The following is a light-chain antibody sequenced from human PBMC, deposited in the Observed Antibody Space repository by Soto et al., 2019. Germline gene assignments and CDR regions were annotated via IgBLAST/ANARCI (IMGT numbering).Light chain of an antibody. J-gene: IGLJ1*01. V-gene: IGLV2-8*01. CDR2: EVV. Sequence: QSALTKPPSASGSPGQSVTISCTGTKNDIGVYDFVSWYQHHPGKAPRLIIYEVVQRPSGVPDRFSGSKSGNTASLTVSGLQAADAADYFCKSYAGSNTYVFGSGTKVTVL. CDR1: KNDIGVYDF. CDR3: KSYAGSNTYV.